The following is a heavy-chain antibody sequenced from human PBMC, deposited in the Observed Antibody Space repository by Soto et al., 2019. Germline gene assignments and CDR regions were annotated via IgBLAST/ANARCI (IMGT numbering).Heavy chain of an antibody. CDR1: QCSFTSYC. J-gene: IGHJ6*02. CDR2: INPSGGST. Sequence: ASVKVSCKASQCSFTSYCVHWVRQAPGQGLEWMGIINPSGGSTNYAQRFQGRVTMTRDTSTSTVYMELSSLRSEDTAVYYCARALYDTASLPVGGDHRYYAMDVWGLGTMVTVSS. D-gene: IGHD2-21*02. CDR3: ARALYDTASLPVGGDHRYYAMDV. V-gene: IGHV1-46*01.